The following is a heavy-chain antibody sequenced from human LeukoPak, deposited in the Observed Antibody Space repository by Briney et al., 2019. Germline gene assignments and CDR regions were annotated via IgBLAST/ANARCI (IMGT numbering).Heavy chain of an antibody. CDR2: MNPNSGNT. J-gene: IGHJ5*02. CDR3: ARDPGRAAAGIIWFDP. CDR1: GYTFTSYD. V-gene: IGHV1-8*01. Sequence: GASVKVSCKASGYTFTSYDINWVRQATGQGLEWMGWMNPNSGNTGYAQKFQGRVTMTTDTSTSTAYMELRSLRSDDTAVYYCARDPGRAAAGIIWFDPWGQGTLVTVSS. D-gene: IGHD6-13*01.